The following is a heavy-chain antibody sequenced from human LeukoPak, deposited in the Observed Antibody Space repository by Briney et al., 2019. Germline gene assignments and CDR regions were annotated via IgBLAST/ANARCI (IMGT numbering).Heavy chain of an antibody. J-gene: IGHJ4*02. Sequence: GGSLRLSCVASGFTFGKYWMSWVRQAPGKGLEWVANTKLDGSEKNYVDSVKGRFTISRDNTKNSLYLQMNSLRVEDTAVFYCARDQYDTWSRRGNFDSWGQGTLVIVSS. V-gene: IGHV3-7*03. CDR1: GFTFGKYW. CDR2: TKLDGSEK. CDR3: ARDQYDTWSRRGNFDS. D-gene: IGHD3-3*01.